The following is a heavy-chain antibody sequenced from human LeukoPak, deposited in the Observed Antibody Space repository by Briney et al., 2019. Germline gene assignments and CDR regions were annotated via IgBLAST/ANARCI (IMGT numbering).Heavy chain of an antibody. J-gene: IGHJ4*02. CDR3: ATPPTGTTTTGEYYFDS. D-gene: IGHD1-1*01. CDR2: IIPFFGSA. CDR1: GGTLSTYT. V-gene: IGHV1-69*13. Sequence: ASVKVTCKASGGTLSTYTIAWLRQAPGQGLEWLGGIIPFFGSANYAQKFQGRVTITADESTSTAYMELSSLRSEDTAVYYCATPPTGTTTTGEYYFDSWGQGTLVTVSS.